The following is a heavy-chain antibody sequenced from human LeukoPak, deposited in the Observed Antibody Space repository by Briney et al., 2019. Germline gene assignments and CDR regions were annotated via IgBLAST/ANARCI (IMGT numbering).Heavy chain of an antibody. D-gene: IGHD6-19*01. CDR2: GYYSGST. J-gene: IGHJ3*02. CDR1: GGSISSGSYY. CDR3: ARAGWQWVVWYAFVI. V-gene: IGHV4-31*03. Sequence: SETLSLTCTVSGGSISSGSYYWRWIRQHPGKWLGLIVYGYYSGSTYYNPSLKSRVTVSVETSKNQCSLKLRSVTAADQAVYCCARAGWQWVVWYAFVIRVQARMVGVSS.